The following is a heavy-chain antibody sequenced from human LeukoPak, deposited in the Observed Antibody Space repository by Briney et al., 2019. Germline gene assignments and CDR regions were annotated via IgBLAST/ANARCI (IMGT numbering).Heavy chain of an antibody. V-gene: IGHV1-18*01. Sequence: GASVKVSCKASGYTFTSYGISWVRQVPGQGLEWMGWISAYNGNTNYAQKLQGRVTMTTDTSTSTAYMELRSLRSDDTAVYYCAREPRYYYDSRRHYFDYSGQGTLVTVSS. CDR2: ISAYNGNT. CDR3: AREPRYYYDSRRHYFDY. J-gene: IGHJ4*02. D-gene: IGHD3-22*01. CDR1: GYTFTSYG.